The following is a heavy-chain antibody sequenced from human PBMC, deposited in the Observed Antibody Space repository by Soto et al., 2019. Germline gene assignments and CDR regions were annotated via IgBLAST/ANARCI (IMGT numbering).Heavy chain of an antibody. Sequence: QVQVVQSGAEVKTPGSSVKVSCKVSGGIFTNNAISWVRQAPGQGREWLGGVIPLFDTAYYAQIFRGRLRISADGAMTTAYMELSGLTSADTAVYFCATGGHNDGYNFYHGMDVWGQGTTVTVS. CDR3: ATGGHNDGYNFYHGMDV. CDR2: VIPLFDTA. D-gene: IGHD5-18*01. J-gene: IGHJ6*02. V-gene: IGHV1-69*01. CDR1: GGIFTNNA.